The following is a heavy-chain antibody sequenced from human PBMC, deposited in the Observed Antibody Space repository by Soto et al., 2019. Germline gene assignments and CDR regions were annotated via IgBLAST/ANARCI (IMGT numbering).Heavy chain of an antibody. D-gene: IGHD2-2*01. J-gene: IGHJ4*02. CDR3: VKYCSSTSCYLPLVY. CDR1: GYSFTSYW. V-gene: IGHV5-51*01. CDR2: IYPGDSDT. Sequence: GESLKISCKGSGYSFTSYWIGWVRQMPGKGLEWMGIIYPGDSDTRYSPSFQGQVTISADKSISTAYLQWSSLKASDTAMYYCVKYCSSTSCYLPLVYWGQGTLVTVSS.